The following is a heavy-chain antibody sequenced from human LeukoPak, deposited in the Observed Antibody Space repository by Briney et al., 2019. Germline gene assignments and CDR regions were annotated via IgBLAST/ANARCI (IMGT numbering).Heavy chain of an antibody. J-gene: IGHJ4*02. V-gene: IGHV3-23*01. Sequence: GGSLRLSCAASGFTFSSYAMSWVRQAPGKGLEWVSAISGSGGSTYFADSVKGRLTISRDNSKNTLYLQMNSLRAEDTAVYYCAKSHLWFGELLCSFDYWGQGTLVTVSS. CDR1: GFTFSSYA. CDR2: ISGSGGST. D-gene: IGHD3-10*01. CDR3: AKSHLWFGELLCSFDY.